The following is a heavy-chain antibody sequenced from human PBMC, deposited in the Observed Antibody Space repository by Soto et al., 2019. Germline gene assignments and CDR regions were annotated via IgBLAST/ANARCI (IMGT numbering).Heavy chain of an antibody. CDR3: AREHPGGAYFDY. D-gene: IGHD3-10*01. CDR2: INPNDGST. CDR1: GYTITNYY. Sequence: QVQLVQSGAEVKEPGASVKVSCMPSGYTITNYYIHWMRQAPGQGLEWMGMINPNDGSTPYAQKFQGRVTMTRDTSTSTVYIELTSLRSDDTAVYYCAREHPGGAYFDYWGQGTLVTVSS. J-gene: IGHJ4*02. V-gene: IGHV1-46*01.